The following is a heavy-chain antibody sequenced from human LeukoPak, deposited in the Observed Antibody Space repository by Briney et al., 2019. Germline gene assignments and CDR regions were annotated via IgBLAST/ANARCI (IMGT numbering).Heavy chain of an antibody. D-gene: IGHD3-22*01. Sequence: GGSLRLSCAASGFTFSSYSMNWGRHAPGKGLEWVSSISSSSSYIYYADSVKGRFTISRDNAKNSLYLLMNSLRAEDTAVYYCARESYYYDSSGYYSLDYWGQGSLVTVSS. CDR1: GFTFSSYS. V-gene: IGHV3-21*01. J-gene: IGHJ4*02. CDR3: ARESYYYDSSGYYSLDY. CDR2: ISSSSSYI.